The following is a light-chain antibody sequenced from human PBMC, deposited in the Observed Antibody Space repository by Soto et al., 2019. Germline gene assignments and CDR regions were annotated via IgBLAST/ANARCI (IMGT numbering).Light chain of an antibody. CDR1: QSVSSSY. J-gene: IGKJ1*01. V-gene: IGKV3-20*01. CDR2: GAS. CDR3: QQYGSSPWT. Sequence: EIVFAQFSATLSVSPGERATLSLQPSQSVSSSYLAWYQQKPGQAPRLLIYGASSRATGIPDRFSGSGSGTDFTLTISRLEPEDFAVYYCQQYGSSPWTFGQGTKVDIK.